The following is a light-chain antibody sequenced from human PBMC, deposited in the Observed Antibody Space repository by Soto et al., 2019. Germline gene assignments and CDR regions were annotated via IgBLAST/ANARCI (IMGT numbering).Light chain of an antibody. CDR1: QSISRS. CDR2: DAS. V-gene: IGKV1-5*01. Sequence: DIQMTQSPSTLSASVGDRVSITCRASQSISRSLAWYQQKSGKAPKLLIYDASNLHSGVPSRFTGSGSGTEFTLTISSLQPDDFAIYYCQQYSSYSPWTFGQGNKVDIK. J-gene: IGKJ1*01. CDR3: QQYSSYSPWT.